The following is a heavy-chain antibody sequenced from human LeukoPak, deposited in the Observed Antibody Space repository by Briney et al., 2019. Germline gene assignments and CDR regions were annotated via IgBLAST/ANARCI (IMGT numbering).Heavy chain of an antibody. J-gene: IGHJ3*02. CDR1: GYTFTSYY. V-gene: IGHV1-46*01. CDR2: INPSGGST. Sequence: ASVKVSCKASGYTFTSYYMHWVRQAPGQGLEWMGIINPSGGSTSYAQKFQGRVTMTRDTSTSTVYMELSSLRSEDTAVYYCARDLDVLGKLPDDAFDIWGQGTMVTVSS. CDR3: ARDLDVLGKLPDDAFDI. D-gene: IGHD3-3*02.